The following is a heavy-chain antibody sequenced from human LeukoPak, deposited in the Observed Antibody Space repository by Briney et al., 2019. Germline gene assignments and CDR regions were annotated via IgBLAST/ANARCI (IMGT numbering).Heavy chain of an antibody. D-gene: IGHD3-10*01. CDR2: INPSGGST. J-gene: IGHJ4*02. CDR3: AREDSWDYGSGFFFDY. V-gene: IGHV1-46*01. Sequence: ASVKVSCKASGYTFTSYYMHWVRQAPGQGLKWMGIINPSGGSTSYAQKFQGRVTMTRDTSTSTVYMELSSLRSEDTAVYYCAREDSWDYGSGFFFDYWGQGTLVTVSS. CDR1: GYTFTSYY.